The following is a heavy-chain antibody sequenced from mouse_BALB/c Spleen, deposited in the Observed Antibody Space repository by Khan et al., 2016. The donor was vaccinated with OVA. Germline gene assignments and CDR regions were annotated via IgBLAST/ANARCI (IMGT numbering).Heavy chain of an antibody. CDR1: GYSFTGYY. D-gene: IGHD2-3*01. Sequence: VQLQQSGPDLVKPGASVKISCKASGYSFTGYYMHWVKQSHGKSLEWIGRINPNNGGTSYNQKFTGKAILTVDKSSSTAYMEHRSLTSEDSAAYYCAFDGYFSAWFAYWGQGTLVTVSA. CDR2: INPNNGGT. J-gene: IGHJ3*01. CDR3: AFDGYFSAWFAY. V-gene: IGHV1-26*01.